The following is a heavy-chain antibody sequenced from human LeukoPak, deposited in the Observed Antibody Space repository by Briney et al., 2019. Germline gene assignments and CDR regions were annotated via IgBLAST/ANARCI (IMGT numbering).Heavy chain of an antibody. Sequence: SETLSLTCTVSGGSITSYYWSWIRQPAGKGLEWIGRIYTSGSTNYNPSLKSRVTMSVDTSKNQFSLRLRSVTAADTAVYYCARGAIGRRATRSSLGMDVWGQGTTVTVSS. CDR3: ARGAIGRRATRSSLGMDV. J-gene: IGHJ6*02. V-gene: IGHV4-4*07. D-gene: IGHD2-2*02. CDR1: GGSITSYY. CDR2: IYTSGST.